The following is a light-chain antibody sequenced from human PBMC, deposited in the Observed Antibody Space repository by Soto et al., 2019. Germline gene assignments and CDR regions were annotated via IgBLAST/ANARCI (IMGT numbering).Light chain of an antibody. Sequence: DIQMTQSPSTLSASVGDRVTITCRASQSISSWLAWYQQKPGKAPKGLIYKAATLESGAPSMFSGSGSGTEFTLTISSLQPDDFATYYCQQYYSYPWTFGQGTKVDI. V-gene: IGKV1-5*03. CDR3: QQYYSYPWT. CDR2: KAA. CDR1: QSISSW. J-gene: IGKJ1*01.